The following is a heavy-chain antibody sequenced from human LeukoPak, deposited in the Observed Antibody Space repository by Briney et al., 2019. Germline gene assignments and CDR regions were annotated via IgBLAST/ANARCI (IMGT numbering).Heavy chain of an antibody. V-gene: IGHV4-39*01. J-gene: IGHJ6*02. Sequence: SETLSLTCTVSGGSISSSSYYWGWIRQPPGKGLEWIGSIYYSGSTYYNPSLKSRVTISVDTSKNQFSLKLSSVTAADTAVYYCASLYCSSTSCKAGGYYYGMDVWGQGTTVTVSS. D-gene: IGHD2-2*01. CDR1: GGSISSSSYY. CDR3: ASLYCSSTSCKAGGYYYGMDV. CDR2: IYYSGST.